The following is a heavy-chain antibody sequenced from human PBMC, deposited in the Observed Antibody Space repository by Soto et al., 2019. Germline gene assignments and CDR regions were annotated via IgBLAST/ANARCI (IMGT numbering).Heavy chain of an antibody. D-gene: IGHD3-22*01. V-gene: IGHV1-3*01. CDR3: ARDTEDYDSSGYYPNWFDP. CDR1: GYTFTSYA. CDR2: INAGNGNT. Sequence: GASVKVSCKASGYTFTSYAMHWVRQAPGQRLEWMGWINAGNGNTKYSQKFQGRVTITRDTSASTAYMELSSLRSEDTAVYYCARDTEDYDSSGYYPNWFDPWGQGTLVTVS. J-gene: IGHJ5*02.